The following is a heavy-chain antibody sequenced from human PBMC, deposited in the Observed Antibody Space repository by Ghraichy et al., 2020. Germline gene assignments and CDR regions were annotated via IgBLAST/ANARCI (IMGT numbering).Heavy chain of an antibody. CDR3: ARDPNRPGATGAPDI. D-gene: IGHD1-26*01. V-gene: IGHV3-7*03. CDR2: IKQDGSEK. J-gene: IGHJ3*02. CDR1: GFTLSTYW. Sequence: GSLRLSCAASGFTLSTYWMSWVRQPPGKGLEWVANIKQDGSEKNYVDSVKGRFTISRDNAKESLYLQMNRLRDDDTAVYYCARDPNRPGATGAPDIWGQGTMVTVSS.